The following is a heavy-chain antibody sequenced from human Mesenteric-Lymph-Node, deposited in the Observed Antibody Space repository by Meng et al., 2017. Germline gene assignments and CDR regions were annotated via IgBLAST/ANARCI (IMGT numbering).Heavy chain of an antibody. V-gene: IGHV3-30*01. D-gene: IGHD2-2*01. J-gene: IGHJ6*02. CDR2: ISQTGGTL. Sequence: GGSLRLSCAASGFTFSNNAMHWVRQAPGKGLDWVAVISQTGGTLYYADSVKGRFTISRDNSRNTLYLQMNTLRTEDTAVYYCARAGIVVVPAARALDVWGQGTTVTVSS. CDR1: GFTFSNNA. CDR3: ARAGIVVVPAARALDV.